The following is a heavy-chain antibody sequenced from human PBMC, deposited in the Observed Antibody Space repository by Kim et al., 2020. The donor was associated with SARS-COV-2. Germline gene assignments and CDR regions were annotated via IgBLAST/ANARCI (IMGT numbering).Heavy chain of an antibody. CDR1: GFTFSSYD. CDR2: IGTAGDT. D-gene: IGHD5-12*01. J-gene: IGHJ3*02. Sequence: GGSLRLSCAASGFTFSSYDMHWVRQATGKGLEWVSAIGTAGDTYYPGSVKGRFTISRENAKNSLYLQMNSLRAGDTAVYYCARVSWPEAAFDIWGQGTMVTVSS. V-gene: IGHV3-13*04. CDR3: ARVSWPEAAFDI.